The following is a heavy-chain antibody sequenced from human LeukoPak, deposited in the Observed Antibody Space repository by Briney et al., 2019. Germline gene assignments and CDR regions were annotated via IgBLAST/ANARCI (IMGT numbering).Heavy chain of an antibody. CDR3: GKEEAWRNHRYVEN. J-gene: IGHJ4*02. CDR1: GFTFSRYA. D-gene: IGHD3-16*02. V-gene: IGHV3-23*01. CDR2: ISRSGSRT. Sequence: GGSLRLSCAASGFTFSRYAMSWVRQAPGKGLEWVSAISRSGSRTYYADSVKGRFTTSRDNLKNTLSLQMNSLRTDDTAVYFCGKEEAWRNHRYVENWGQGTLVTVSS.